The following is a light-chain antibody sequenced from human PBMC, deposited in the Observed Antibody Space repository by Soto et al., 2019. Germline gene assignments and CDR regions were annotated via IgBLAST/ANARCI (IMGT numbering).Light chain of an antibody. J-gene: IGLJ2*01. V-gene: IGLV1-51*01. CDR3: ASWDSSLSAVV. CDR1: SPNIGKEY. CDR2: DNN. Sequence: QSVLTQPPSESVAPGQRVTISCSGSSPNIGKEYVSWYQQLPGTVPKLLIYDNNKRPSGIPDRFSGSKSGTSATLGITGLQTGDEADYYCASWDSSLSAVVFGGGTKVTVL.